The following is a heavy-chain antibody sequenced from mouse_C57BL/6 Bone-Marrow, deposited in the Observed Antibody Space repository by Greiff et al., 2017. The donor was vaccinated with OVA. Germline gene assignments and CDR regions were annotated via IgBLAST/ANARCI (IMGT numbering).Heavy chain of an antibody. J-gene: IGHJ1*03. V-gene: IGHV5-17*01. CDR2: ISSGSSTI. Sequence: EVQRVESGGGLVKPGGSLKLSCAASGFTFSDYGMHWVRQAPEKGLGWVAYISSGSSTIYYADTVKGRSTISRANAKNTLFLQMTSLRSEDTAMYYCARIKKDGWYFDVWGTGTTVTVSS. D-gene: IGHD2-3*01. CDR1: GFTFSDYG. CDR3: ARIKKDGWYFDV.